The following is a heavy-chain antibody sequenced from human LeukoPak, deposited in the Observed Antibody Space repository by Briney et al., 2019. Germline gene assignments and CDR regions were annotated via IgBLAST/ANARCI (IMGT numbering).Heavy chain of an antibody. CDR3: AKDLDYYGSRDWFDP. D-gene: IGHD3-10*01. J-gene: IGHJ5*02. V-gene: IGHV3-23*01. Sequence: GGSLRLSCAASGFTVSSNYMSWVRQAPGKGLEWVSAISGSGGSTYYADSVKGRFTISRDNSKNTLYLQMNSLRAEDTAVYYCAKDLDYYGSRDWFDPWGQGTLVTVSS. CDR1: GFTVSSNY. CDR2: ISGSGGST.